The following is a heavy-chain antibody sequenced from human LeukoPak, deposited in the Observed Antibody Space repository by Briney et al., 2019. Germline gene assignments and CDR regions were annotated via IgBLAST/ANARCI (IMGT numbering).Heavy chain of an antibody. Sequence: GASVKVSCKASGGTFSSYAISWVRQAPGQGLEWMGGIIPIFGTANYAQKFQGRVTITADESTSTAYMELSSLRSEDTAVYYCARSREVQLWLRFKYNRFDPWGQGTLVTVSS. J-gene: IGHJ5*02. V-gene: IGHV1-69*13. CDR2: IIPIFGTA. CDR1: GGTFSSYA. D-gene: IGHD5-18*01. CDR3: ARSREVQLWLRFKYNRFDP.